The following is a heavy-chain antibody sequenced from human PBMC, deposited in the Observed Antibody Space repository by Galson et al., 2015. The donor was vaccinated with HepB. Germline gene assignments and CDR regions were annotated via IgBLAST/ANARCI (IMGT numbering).Heavy chain of an antibody. J-gene: IGHJ4*02. D-gene: IGHD3-3*01. CDR1: GDSISPYY. V-gene: IGHV4-59*08. Sequence: SETLSLTCTVSGDSISPYYWSWMRQPPGKGLEWIGYISYSGSTNYSPSLKGRVTMSVDTTKNQFSLKLSSVTAADTAVYYCARHEVWSSYYTFDSWGQGTLATVSS. CDR3: ARHEVWSSYYTFDS. CDR2: ISYSGST.